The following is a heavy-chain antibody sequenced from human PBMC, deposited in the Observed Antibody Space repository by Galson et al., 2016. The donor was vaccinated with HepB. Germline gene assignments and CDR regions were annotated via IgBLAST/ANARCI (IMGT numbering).Heavy chain of an antibody. Sequence: SLRLSCAASGFSFSSHGMDWVRQAPGKGLEWVASVLSDGTDRYYGNSVKGRFTIPRDHSKNTLYLQMSSLKVEDTAVYYCAKEGSSSWPRYNWFDSWGQGTLVTVSS. V-gene: IGHV3-30*02. D-gene: IGHD6-13*01. CDR2: VLSDGTDR. CDR1: GFSFSSHG. J-gene: IGHJ5*01. CDR3: AKEGSSSWPRYNWFDS.